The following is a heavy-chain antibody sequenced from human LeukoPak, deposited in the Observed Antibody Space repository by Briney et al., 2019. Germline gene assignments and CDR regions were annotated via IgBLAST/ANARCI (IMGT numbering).Heavy chain of an antibody. V-gene: IGHV3-74*01. CDR3: AREDRTDFAPSEF. J-gene: IGHJ4*02. Sequence: LSCAAPGFTVSSYWVDLGRHAPGKGMVWVSRINSDGSSTYYADSLKGRSTISRDNAKNTLYLQMNSLRAEDTAVYYCAREDRTDFAPSEFRGQGTLVTVSS. D-gene: IGHD2-21*01. CDR2: INSDGSST. CDR1: GFTVSSYW.